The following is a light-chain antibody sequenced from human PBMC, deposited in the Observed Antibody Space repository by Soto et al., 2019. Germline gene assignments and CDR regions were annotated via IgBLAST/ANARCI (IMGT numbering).Light chain of an antibody. V-gene: IGKV3-20*01. Sequence: EIVLTQSPGFLSLSPGEGATLSCRASQSVSSTYLAWYQQKPGQAPRLLIYGASTRATGLPDRFSGSGSGTDYTLTISRLEPEDFAVYYCQHYGSSLWTFGQGTKVEIK. CDR3: QHYGSSLWT. CDR1: QSVSSTY. CDR2: GAS. J-gene: IGKJ1*01.